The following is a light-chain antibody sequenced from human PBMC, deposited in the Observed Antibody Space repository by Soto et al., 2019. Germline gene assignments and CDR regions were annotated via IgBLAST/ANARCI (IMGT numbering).Light chain of an antibody. J-gene: IGKJ4*01. CDR2: AAS. V-gene: IGKV1-17*01. Sequence: DIPMTQSPSSLSASVGDRVTITCRASQGIRKDLGWYQQKPGKAPKRLIYAASSLQSGVPSRFSGSGSGTEFTLTISSLQPEDFAIYYCLQHNSYPLTFGGGTKVEIK. CDR1: QGIRKD. CDR3: LQHNSYPLT.